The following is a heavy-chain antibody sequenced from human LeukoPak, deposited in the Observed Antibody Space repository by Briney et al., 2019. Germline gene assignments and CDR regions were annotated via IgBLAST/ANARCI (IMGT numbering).Heavy chain of an antibody. J-gene: IGHJ4*02. CDR2: ISSSGSTI. D-gene: IGHD3-22*01. V-gene: IGHV3-48*03. CDR3: ARVLPDYYDSSGCDY. Sequence: GGSLRLSCAASGLTFSSYEMNWVRQAPGKGLEWVSYISSSGSTIYYADSVKGRFTISRDNAKNSLYLQMNSLRADDTAVYYCARVLPDYYDSSGCDYWGQGTLVTVSS. CDR1: GLTFSSYE.